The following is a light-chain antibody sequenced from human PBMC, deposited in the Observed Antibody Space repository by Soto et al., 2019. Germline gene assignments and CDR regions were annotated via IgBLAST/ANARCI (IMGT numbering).Light chain of an antibody. J-gene: IGKJ1*01. Sequence: EIVLTQSPGTLSLSPGERATLSCRASQSVSSSFLAWYQQKPGQAPRLLIYGASSRATGIPARFSGSGSGTDFPLTISGLEPEDFAVYYCQQYGSSPWTFGQGTKVEIK. CDR2: GAS. V-gene: IGKV3-20*01. CDR1: QSVSSSF. CDR3: QQYGSSPWT.